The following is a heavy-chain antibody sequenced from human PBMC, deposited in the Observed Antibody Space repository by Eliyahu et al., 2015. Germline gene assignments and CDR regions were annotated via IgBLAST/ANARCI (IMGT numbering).Heavy chain of an antibody. CDR2: ISSSSSTI. CDR1: GFTFSSYS. D-gene: IGHD3-22*01. J-gene: IGHJ4*02. V-gene: IGHV3-48*01. Sequence: EVQLVESGGGLVQPGGSLRLSXXASGFTFSSYSMNWXRQAPGKGLEWVSYISSSSSTIYYADSVKGRFTISRDNAKNSLYLQMNSLRAEDTAVYYCASVFDSKPDYWGQGTLVTVSS. CDR3: ASVFDSKPDY.